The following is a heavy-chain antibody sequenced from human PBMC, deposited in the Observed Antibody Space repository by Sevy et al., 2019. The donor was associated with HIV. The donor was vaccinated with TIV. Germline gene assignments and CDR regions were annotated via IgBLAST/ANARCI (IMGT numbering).Heavy chain of an antibody. Sequence: SETLSLTCTVSGGSISSYYWSWIRQPPGKGLEWIGHIYYSGSTNYNPSLKSRVTISVDTSKNQFSLKLSSVTAADTAVYYCARLGAYCSSTSCYFDYWGQGTLVTVSS. D-gene: IGHD2-2*01. CDR3: ARLGAYCSSTSCYFDY. CDR2: IYYSGST. J-gene: IGHJ4*02. V-gene: IGHV4-59*01. CDR1: GGSISSYY.